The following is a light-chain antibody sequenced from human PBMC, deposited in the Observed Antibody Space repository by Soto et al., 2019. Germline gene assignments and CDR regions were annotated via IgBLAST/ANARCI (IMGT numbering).Light chain of an antibody. V-gene: IGKV1-39*01. CDR3: QQSFSPHIA. CDR2: AAS. CDR1: RSIGNN. Sequence: EIQVTQSPTSLSASVRARITITCRASRSIGNNLNWYQQRPGEAPQLLIYAASSLQSGVPSRFSGSSSGTDFTLTINGLQPEDFATYYCQQSFSPHIAFGQGTRL. J-gene: IGKJ5*01.